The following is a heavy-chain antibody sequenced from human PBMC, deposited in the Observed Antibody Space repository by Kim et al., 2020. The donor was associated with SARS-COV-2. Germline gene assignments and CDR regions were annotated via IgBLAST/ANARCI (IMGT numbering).Heavy chain of an antibody. V-gene: IGHV4-59*13. CDR3: AREYSSSWYMDY. J-gene: IGHJ4*02. CDR2: IYDSGST. CDR1: GGSISSYY. Sequence: SETLSLTCTVSGGSISSYYWNWIRQSPGKGLEWIGYIYDSGSTNYNPSLKSRVTISVDTSKNQFSLQLSSVTAADTAVYYCAREYSSSWYMDYWGQGNLVTVSS. D-gene: IGHD6-13*01.